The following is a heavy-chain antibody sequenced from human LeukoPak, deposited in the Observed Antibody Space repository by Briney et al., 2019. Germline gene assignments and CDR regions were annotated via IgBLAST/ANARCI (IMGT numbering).Heavy chain of an antibody. CDR3: ARGLSGSYYGREYYYYYYMDV. J-gene: IGHJ6*03. Sequence: SSETLSLTCAVYGGSFSGYYWSWIRQPPGKGLEWIGEINHSGSTNYNPSLKSRVTISVDTSKNQFSLKLSSVTAADTAVYYCARGLSGSYYGREYYYYYYMDVWGKGTTVTVSS. D-gene: IGHD1-26*01. V-gene: IGHV4-34*01. CDR1: GGSFSGYY. CDR2: INHSGST.